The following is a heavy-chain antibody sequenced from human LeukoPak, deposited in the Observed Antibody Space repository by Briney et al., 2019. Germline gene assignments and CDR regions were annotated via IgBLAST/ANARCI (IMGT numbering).Heavy chain of an antibody. J-gene: IGHJ4*02. D-gene: IGHD6-19*01. Sequence: PGGSLRLSCAASGFTFSSYAMSWVRQAPGKGLEWVSTISGSGGSTYYADSVKGRFTISRDNSKNTLYLQMNSLRAEDTAVYYCAKDNSGIAVAGYSGYWGQGTLVTVSS. V-gene: IGHV3-23*01. CDR1: GFTFSSYA. CDR2: ISGSGGST. CDR3: AKDNSGIAVAGYSGY.